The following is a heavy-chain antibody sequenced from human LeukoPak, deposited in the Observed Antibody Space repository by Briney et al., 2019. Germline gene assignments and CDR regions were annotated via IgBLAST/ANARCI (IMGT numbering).Heavy chain of an antibody. V-gene: IGHV1-18*01. CDR3: ARDGHRRYHYDSSGREDAFDI. CDR1: GYTFTSYG. CDR2: ISAYNGHT. D-gene: IGHD3-22*01. J-gene: IGHJ3*02. Sequence: GASVNVSCKASGYTFTSYGISWVRQAPGQGLEWMGWISAYNGHTKYAQKVQGRVTMTRDTSTSTAYMELRSLRSDDTAVYYCARDGHRRYHYDSSGREDAFDIWGQGTMVTVSS.